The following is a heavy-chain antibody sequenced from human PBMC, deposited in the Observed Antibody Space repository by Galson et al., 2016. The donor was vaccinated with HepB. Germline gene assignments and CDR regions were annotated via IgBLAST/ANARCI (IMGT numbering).Heavy chain of an antibody. V-gene: IGHV1-2*04. D-gene: IGHD7-27*01. CDR2: INPNTGST. J-gene: IGHJ4*02. CDR3: AIRRTGEKERPFDY. Sequence: SVKVSCKGSGYTFTGYYMHWVRQAPGQGLEWMGWINPNTGSTNYAHKLQGWVTMTRDTSISTVYMEMSRLRSDDTAVYYWAIRRTGEKERPFDYWGQGTLVTVSS. CDR1: GYTFTGYY.